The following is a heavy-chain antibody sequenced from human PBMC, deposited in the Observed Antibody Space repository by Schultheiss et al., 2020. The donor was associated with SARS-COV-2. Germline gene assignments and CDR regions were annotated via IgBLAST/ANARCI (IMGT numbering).Heavy chain of an antibody. V-gene: IGHV4-61*05. J-gene: IGHJ4*02. CDR2: IYYSGST. D-gene: IGHD3-3*01. Sequence: SQTLSLTCTVSGGSISSSSYYWGWIRQPPGKGLEWIGYIYYSGSTNYNPSLKSRVTISVDTSKNQFSLKLSSVTAADTAVYYCAGIDYDFWSGYYHPPRFDYWGQGTLVTVSS. CDR3: AGIDYDFWSGYYHPPRFDY. CDR1: GGSISSSSYY.